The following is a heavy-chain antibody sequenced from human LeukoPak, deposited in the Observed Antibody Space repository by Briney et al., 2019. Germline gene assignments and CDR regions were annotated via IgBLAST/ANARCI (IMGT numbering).Heavy chain of an antibody. D-gene: IGHD5-18*01. Sequence: PGRSLRLSCAASGFTFSSYGMHWVRQAPGKGLEWVAVIWYDGSNKYYADSVKGRFTISRDNSKNTLYLQMNSLRAEDTAVYYCAKGRYSYGSGAFDIWGQGTVVTVSS. J-gene: IGHJ3*02. V-gene: IGHV3-33*06. CDR1: GFTFSSYG. CDR2: IWYDGSNK. CDR3: AKGRYSYGSGAFDI.